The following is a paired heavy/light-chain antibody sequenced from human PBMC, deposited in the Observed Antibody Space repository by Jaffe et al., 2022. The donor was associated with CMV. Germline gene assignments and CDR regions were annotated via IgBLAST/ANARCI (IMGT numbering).Heavy chain of an antibody. CDR2: INPSGGST. V-gene: IGHV1-46*01. CDR3: ARDMYWVVTAIPFGAFDI. D-gene: IGHD2-21*02. Sequence: QVQLVQSGAEVKKPGASVKVSCKASGYTFTSYYMHWVRQAPGQGLEWMGIINPSGGSTSYAQKFQGRVTMTRDTSTSTVYMELSSLRSEDTAVYYCARDMYWVVTAIPFGAFDIWGQGTMVTVSS. CDR1: GYTFTSYY. J-gene: IGHJ3*02.
Light chain of an antibody. V-gene: IGKV2-29*02. CDR1: QSLLHSDGKTY. Sequence: DIVMTQTPLSLSVTPGQPASISCKSSQSLLHSDGKTYLYWYLQKPGQSPQLLIYEVSSRFSGVPDRFSGSGSGTDFTLKISRVEAEDVGVYYCMQGIHLRTFGPGTKVDIK. CDR3: MQGIHLRT. CDR2: EVS. J-gene: IGKJ3*01.